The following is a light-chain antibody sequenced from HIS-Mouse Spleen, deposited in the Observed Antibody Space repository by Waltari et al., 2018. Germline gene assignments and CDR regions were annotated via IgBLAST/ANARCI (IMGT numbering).Light chain of an antibody. J-gene: IGLJ2*01. V-gene: IGLV2-23*01. Sequence: QSALTQPAPASGSPGQPTPISSTGTISHVGIYNRLSWYQQHPGKAPKLMMYECSKRPSGVSNRFSGSKSGNSASLTISVLQAEDEADYYCCSYAGSSTSVVFGGGTKLTVL. CDR2: ECS. CDR3: CSYAGSSTSVV. CDR1: ISHVGIYNR.